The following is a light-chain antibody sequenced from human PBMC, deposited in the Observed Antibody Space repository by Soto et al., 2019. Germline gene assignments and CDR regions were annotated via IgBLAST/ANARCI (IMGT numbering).Light chain of an antibody. CDR1: QSVSSN. J-gene: IGKJ3*01. Sequence: EIVLTQSPATLSVTPGERVNLSCRASQSVSSNLAWYQPKPGQAPRLVIYSAFFRATGIPARFSGSGSWTEFTLTISSLQSEDFAVYFCQQYNNWPFTFGPGTKVDSK. CDR2: SAF. V-gene: IGKV3-15*01. CDR3: QQYNNWPFT.